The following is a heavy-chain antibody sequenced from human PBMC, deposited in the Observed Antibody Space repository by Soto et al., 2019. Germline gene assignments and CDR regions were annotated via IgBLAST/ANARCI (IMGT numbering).Heavy chain of an antibody. D-gene: IGHD1-20*01. Sequence: PSETLSLTCTVSGGSIRSSSYYWGWIRQPPGKGLEWIGSIYYSGNTYYNPSLKSRVTISVDTSKNQFSLKLSSVTAADTAVYYCARRSITGTTGWFDPWGQGTLVTVS. J-gene: IGHJ5*02. CDR3: ARRSITGTTGWFDP. V-gene: IGHV4-39*01. CDR2: IYYSGNT. CDR1: GGSIRSSSYY.